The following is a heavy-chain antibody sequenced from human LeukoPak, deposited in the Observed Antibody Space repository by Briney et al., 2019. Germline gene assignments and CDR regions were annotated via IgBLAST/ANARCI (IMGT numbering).Heavy chain of an antibody. Sequence: SETLSLTCTVSGGSVSSGSYYWSWIRQPPGKGLEWIGYIYYSGSTNHNPSLKSRVTISVDTSKNQFSLKLSSVTAADTAVYYCARAEVNFYDRSGYFDYWGQGSLVTVSS. CDR3: ARAEVNFYDRSGYFDY. V-gene: IGHV4-61*01. J-gene: IGHJ4*02. D-gene: IGHD3-22*01. CDR1: GGSVSSGSYY. CDR2: IYYSGST.